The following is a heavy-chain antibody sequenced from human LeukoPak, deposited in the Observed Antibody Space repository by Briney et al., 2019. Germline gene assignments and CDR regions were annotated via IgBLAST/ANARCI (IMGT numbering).Heavy chain of an antibody. CDR3: ARDRRDFYDFWSGYFN. V-gene: IGHV1-18*04. CDR1: GYTFTGYY. D-gene: IGHD3-3*01. J-gene: IGHJ4*02. Sequence: ASVKVSCKASGYTFTGYYMHWVRRAPGQGLEWMGWISAYNGNTNYAQKLQGRVTMTTDTSTSTAYMELRSLRSDDTAVYYCARDRRDFYDFWSGYFNWGQGTLVTVSS. CDR2: ISAYNGNT.